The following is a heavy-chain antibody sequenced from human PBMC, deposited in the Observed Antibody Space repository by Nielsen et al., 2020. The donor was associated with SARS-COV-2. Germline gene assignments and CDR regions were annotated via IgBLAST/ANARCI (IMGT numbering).Heavy chain of an antibody. CDR3: AGGADFWSGTQKYYMDV. CDR2: INPSGSGT. CDR1: GFTFSSTW. V-gene: IGHV3-74*01. J-gene: IGHJ6*04. D-gene: IGHD3-3*01. Sequence: GESLKISCSASGFTFSSTWMDWVRQAPGQGLVWVSRINPSGSGTAYADSVKGRFAVSRDNAENTVVLQIHSLRLEDTAVYYCAGGADFWSGTQKYYMDVWGKGTTVTVSS.